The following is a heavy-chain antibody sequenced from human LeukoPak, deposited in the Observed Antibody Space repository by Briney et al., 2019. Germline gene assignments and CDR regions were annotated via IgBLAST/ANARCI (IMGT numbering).Heavy chain of an antibody. CDR1: GFSFGGYQ. CDR2: ISTTGATT. D-gene: IGHD4-17*01. Sequence: PGGSLRLSCAASGFSFGGYQMHWVRQAPGNGLEWVSSISTTGATTYYGDSVRGRFTISRDNAKNSVSLQMNNLRAADTAVYYCARGDDYGDNAIMYWGQGTLVTGSS. J-gene: IGHJ4*02. V-gene: IGHV3-48*03. CDR3: ARGDDYGDNAIMY.